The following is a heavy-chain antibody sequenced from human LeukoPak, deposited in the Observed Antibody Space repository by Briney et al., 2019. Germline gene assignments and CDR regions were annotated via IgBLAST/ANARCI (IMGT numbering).Heavy chain of an antibody. Sequence: SETLSLTCTVSGGSISSYYWSWIRQPAGKGLEWIGRIYTSGSTNYNPSLKSRVTMSVDTSKNQFSLKLSSVTAADTAVYYCARPYYGSGSPWDYMDVWGKGTTVTISS. CDR2: IYTSGST. CDR3: ARPYYGSGSPWDYMDV. D-gene: IGHD3-10*01. V-gene: IGHV4-4*07. CDR1: GGSISSYY. J-gene: IGHJ6*03.